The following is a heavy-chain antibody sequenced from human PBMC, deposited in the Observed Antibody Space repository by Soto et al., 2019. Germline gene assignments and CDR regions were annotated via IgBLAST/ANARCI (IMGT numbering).Heavy chain of an antibody. V-gene: IGHV3-9*01. CDR3: AKDRITFGGVIAYDAFDI. D-gene: IGHD3-16*02. Sequence: PGGSLRLSCAASGFTFDDYAMHWVRQAPGKGLEWVSGISWNSGSIGYADSVKGRFTISRDNAKNSLYLQMNSLRAEDTALYYCAKDRITFGGVIAYDAFDIWGQGTMVTVSS. CDR2: ISWNSGSI. J-gene: IGHJ3*02. CDR1: GFTFDDYA.